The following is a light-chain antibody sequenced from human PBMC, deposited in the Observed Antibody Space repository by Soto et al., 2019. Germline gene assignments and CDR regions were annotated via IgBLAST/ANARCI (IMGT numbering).Light chain of an antibody. CDR1: SSDVGGYKF. CDR2: EVN. V-gene: IGLV2-14*01. Sequence: QSVLTQPASVSASPGQSITISCTGTSSDVGGYKFVSWYQHHPGKAPKLMIYEVNNRPSGVSNRFSGSKSGNTASLTISGLQPEDEAYYYCLSYTSANTRVFGGGTKLTVL. J-gene: IGLJ3*02. CDR3: LSYTSANTRV.